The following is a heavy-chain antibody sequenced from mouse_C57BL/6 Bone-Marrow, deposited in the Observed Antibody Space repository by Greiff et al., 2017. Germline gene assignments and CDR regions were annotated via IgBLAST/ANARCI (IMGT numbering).Heavy chain of an antibody. Sequence: DVKLVESEGGLVQPGRSMKLSCTASGFTFSDYYMAWVRQVPEKGLEWVANINYDGSSTYYLDSLKSRFIISGDNAKNILYLQVSSLKSEDTATDYCARDQGIYSEAMDYWGQGTSVTVSS. V-gene: IGHV5-16*01. D-gene: IGHD2-3*01. CDR3: ARDQGIYSEAMDY. CDR1: GFTFSDYY. J-gene: IGHJ4*01. CDR2: INYDGSST.